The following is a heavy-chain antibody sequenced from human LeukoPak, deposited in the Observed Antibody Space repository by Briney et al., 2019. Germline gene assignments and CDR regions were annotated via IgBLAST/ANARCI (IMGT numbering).Heavy chain of an antibody. V-gene: IGHV1-69*13. D-gene: IGHD2-2*01. CDR2: IIPIFGTA. J-gene: IGHJ4*02. Sequence: GASVKVSCKASGGTFSSYAISWVRQAPGQGLEWMGGIIPIFGTATYAQKFQGRVTITADESRSTAYMELRSLRSEDTAVYYCARATYCSSTSCYAPFDYWGQGTLVTVSS. CDR3: ARATYCSSTSCYAPFDY. CDR1: GGTFSSYA.